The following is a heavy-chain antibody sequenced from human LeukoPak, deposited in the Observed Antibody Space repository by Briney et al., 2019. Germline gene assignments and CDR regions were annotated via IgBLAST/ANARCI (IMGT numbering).Heavy chain of an antibody. D-gene: IGHD6-6*01. CDR1: GFTFSSYA. CDR3: AKDVDIAARYNWFDP. CDR2: ISGSGGST. J-gene: IGHJ5*02. Sequence: PGGSLRLSCAASGFTFSSYAMSWVRQAPGKGQEWVSAISGSGGSTYYADSVKGRFTISRDNSKNTLYLQMNSLRAENTAVYYCAKDVDIAARYNWFDPWGQGTLVTLSS. V-gene: IGHV3-23*01.